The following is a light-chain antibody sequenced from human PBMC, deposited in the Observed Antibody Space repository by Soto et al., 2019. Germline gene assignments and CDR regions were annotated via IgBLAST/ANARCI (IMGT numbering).Light chain of an antibody. J-gene: IGLJ2*01. CDR3: RSFAGSFYWV. V-gene: IGLV2-8*01. CDR2: EVS. CDR1: SSDVGGYNY. Sequence: QSALTQPPSASGSPGQSVTISCTGTSSDVGGYNYVSWYQQHPGKAPKLMIYEVSKRPSGVPDRFSGSKSGNTASLTVSGLQAEDEADYYCRSFAGSFYWVFGGGTKVTVL.